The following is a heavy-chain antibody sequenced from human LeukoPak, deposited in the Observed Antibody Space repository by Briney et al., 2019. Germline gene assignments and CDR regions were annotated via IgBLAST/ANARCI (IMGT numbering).Heavy chain of an antibody. V-gene: IGHV1-8*01. CDR2: GHPNSGNT. Sequence: ASVKVSCKTSGYPFTTWEINWVRQAAGQGLEWMGWGHPNSGNTAYAQKFQGRVTMTRDTSIGTAYMELSGLRFDDTAVYFCARGPRNDPWGQGTLVTVSS. CDR3: ARGPRNDP. CDR1: GYPFTTWE. D-gene: IGHD1-14*01. J-gene: IGHJ5*02.